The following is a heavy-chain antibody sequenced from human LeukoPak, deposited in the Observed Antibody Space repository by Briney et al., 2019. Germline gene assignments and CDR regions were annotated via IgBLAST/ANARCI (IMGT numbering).Heavy chain of an antibody. V-gene: IGHV1-69*04. Sequence: SVKVSCKASGGIFSSYTISWVRQAPGQGLEWMGRIIPLLGIADYAQKFQGRVTIIADKSTSTAYMELSSLRSEDTAVYYCARDDADSAYADGDYWGQGTLVTVSS. CDR2: IIPLLGIA. CDR1: GGIFSSYT. J-gene: IGHJ4*02. D-gene: IGHD5-12*01. CDR3: ARDDADSAYADGDY.